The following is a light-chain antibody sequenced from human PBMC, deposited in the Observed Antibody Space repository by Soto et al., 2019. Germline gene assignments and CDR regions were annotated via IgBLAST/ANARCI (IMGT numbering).Light chain of an antibody. J-gene: IGKJ1*01. V-gene: IGKV1-8*01. CDR1: QGISSY. Sequence: AIRMTQSPSSFSASTGDRVTITCRASQGISSYLAWYQQKPGKAPKLLIYAASTLQSGVPSRFGGSGSGTEFTLTISSLQPEDFATYYCLRHDLYPWTFGQGTKVDI. CDR2: AAS. CDR3: LRHDLYPWT.